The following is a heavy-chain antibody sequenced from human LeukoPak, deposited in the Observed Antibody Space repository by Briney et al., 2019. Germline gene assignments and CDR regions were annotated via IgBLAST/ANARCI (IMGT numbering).Heavy chain of an antibody. CDR3: ARCVTGTVPRFDP. J-gene: IGHJ5*02. CDR1: GFTFSSYE. D-gene: IGHD1-20*01. CDR2: ISSSGSTI. Sequence: PGGSLRLSCAASGFTFSSYEMNWVRQAPGKGLEWVSYISSSGSTIYYADSVKGRFTISRDNAKNSLYLQMNSLRAEDTAVYYCARCVTGTVPRFDPWGQGTLLTVSS. V-gene: IGHV3-48*03.